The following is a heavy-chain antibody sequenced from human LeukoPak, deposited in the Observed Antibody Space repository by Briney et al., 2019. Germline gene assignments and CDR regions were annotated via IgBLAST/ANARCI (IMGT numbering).Heavy chain of an antibody. CDR2: IDYSGST. CDR3: ANFDRGYCSITSCYIGRH. J-gene: IGHJ4*02. V-gene: IGHV4-39*01. D-gene: IGHD2-2*02. Sequence: RASETLSLTCTVSGGSINSNSYSWAWIRQSPGKGLEWIGTIDYSGSTYYNPSLKSRVTIFLDTSKNQFSLKLSSVTAADTAMYYCANFDRGYCSITSCYIGRHWGQGTLVTVSS. CDR1: GGSINSNSYS.